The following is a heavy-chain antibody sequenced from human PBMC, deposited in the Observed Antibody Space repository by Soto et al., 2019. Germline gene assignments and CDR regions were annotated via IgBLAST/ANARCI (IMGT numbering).Heavy chain of an antibody. D-gene: IGHD5-12*01. CDR2: IYYSGST. CDR3: AAGGGLPRYY. Sequence: SETLSLTCSISGDSMNHNYWTWIRQPPGKGLEWIGSIYYSGSTYYNPSLKSRVTISVDRSKNQFSLKLSSVTAADTAVYYCAAGGGLPRYYWGQGTLVTVSS. V-gene: IGHV4-59*04. CDR1: GDSMNHNY. J-gene: IGHJ4*02.